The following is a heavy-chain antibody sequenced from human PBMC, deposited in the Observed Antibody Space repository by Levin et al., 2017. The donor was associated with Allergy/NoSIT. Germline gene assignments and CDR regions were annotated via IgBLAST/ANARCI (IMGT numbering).Heavy chain of an antibody. Sequence: PGESLKISCAASGFTFSNYAMHWARQAPGKGPEWVAVISYDGSGKYYADSVKGRFTISRDNSKNTLYLQVNSLKPEDTAVYYCAVQRSPGIVDATMGFDYWGQGTLVTVSS. CDR3: AVQRSPGIVDATMGFDY. J-gene: IGHJ4*02. V-gene: IGHV3-30-3*01. CDR1: GFTFSNYA. D-gene: IGHD1-26*01. CDR2: ISYDGSGK.